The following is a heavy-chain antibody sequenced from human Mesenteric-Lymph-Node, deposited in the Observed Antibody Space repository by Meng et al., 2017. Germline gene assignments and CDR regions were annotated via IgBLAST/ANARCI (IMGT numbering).Heavy chain of an antibody. CDR1: GYTFSTYG. CDR2: ITVHNGNT. J-gene: IGHJ3*01. D-gene: IGHD3-22*01. V-gene: IGHV1-18*01. Sequence: ASAKVSCKASGYTFSTYGITWVRQAPGQGLEWMGWITVHNGNTNYAQKLQGRVTMTADTSTSTAYMELRSLRSDDATVYYCARVCTGYYSDGFEVWGQGTMVTVSS. CDR3: ARVCTGYYSDGFEV.